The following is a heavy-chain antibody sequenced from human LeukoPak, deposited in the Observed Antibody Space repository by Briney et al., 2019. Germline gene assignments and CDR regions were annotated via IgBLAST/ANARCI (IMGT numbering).Heavy chain of an antibody. J-gene: IGHJ4*02. Sequence: GGSLRLSCAASGFAFSSYWMHWVRQAPGKGLVWVSRIDIDGSSTRYADSVKGRFTISRDNAKNTLYLQMNSLRAEDTAVYYCARPLASGPDFWGQGTLVTVSS. V-gene: IGHV3-74*01. CDR1: GFAFSSYW. CDR3: ARPLASGPDF. D-gene: IGHD3-3*02. CDR2: IDIDGSST.